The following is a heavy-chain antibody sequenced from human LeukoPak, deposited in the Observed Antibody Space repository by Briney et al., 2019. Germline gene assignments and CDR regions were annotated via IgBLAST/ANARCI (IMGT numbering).Heavy chain of an antibody. J-gene: IGHJ3*02. CDR3: ARAFGNNDAFDI. CDR2: INPNSGGT. V-gene: IGHV1-2*02. D-gene: IGHD1/OR15-1a*01. Sequence: ASVKVSCKASGYTITNNYMHWVRQAPGQGLEWMGWINPNSGGTNYAQKFQGRVTMTRDTSISTAYMELSRLRSDDTAVYYCARAFGNNDAFDIWGQGTMVTVSS. CDR1: GYTITNNY.